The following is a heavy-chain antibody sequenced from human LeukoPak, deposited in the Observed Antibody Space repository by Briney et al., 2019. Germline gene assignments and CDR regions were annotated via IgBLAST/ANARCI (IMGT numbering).Heavy chain of an antibody. CDR1: GFTFSSYV. V-gene: IGHV3-30-3*01. CDR3: ASVDTAMTKGDY. CDR2: ISYDGSNK. D-gene: IGHD5-18*01. Sequence: GGSLRLSCAASGFTFSSYVMHWVRQAPGKGLEWVAVISYDGSNKYYADSVKGRFTISRDNSKNTLYLQMNSLRAEDTAVYYCASVDTAMTKGDYWGQGTLVTVSS. J-gene: IGHJ4*02.